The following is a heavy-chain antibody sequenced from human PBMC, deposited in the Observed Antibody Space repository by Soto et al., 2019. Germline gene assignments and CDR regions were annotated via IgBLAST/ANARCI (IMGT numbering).Heavy chain of an antibody. CDR2: VSYTGNT. V-gene: IGHV4-59*02. D-gene: IGHD1-26*01. CDR3: ARSYSGTFYGYDI. CDR1: GGSVSSFH. Sequence: SETLSLTCTVSGGSVSSFHWGWIRQSPGKGLEWIGYVSYTGNTKYNPALKRRVTISVDTSKKQFSLKLSSVSAADTGLYYCARSYSGTFYGYDIWGQGILVTV. J-gene: IGHJ4*02.